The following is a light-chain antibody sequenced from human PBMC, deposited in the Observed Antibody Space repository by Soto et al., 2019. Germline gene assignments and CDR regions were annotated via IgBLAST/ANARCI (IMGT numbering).Light chain of an antibody. CDR1: SSNIGAGYA. CDR2: GNT. V-gene: IGLV1-40*01. CDR3: QSFDSSMTVV. Sequence: QSVLTQPPSVSGAPGQPINISCTGSSSNIGAGYAVHWYQQLPGEAPKLLIYGNTNRPSGVPDRFSGSKSGTSASLAITGLQADDEADYYCQSFDSSMTVVFGGGTKLTVL. J-gene: IGLJ2*01.